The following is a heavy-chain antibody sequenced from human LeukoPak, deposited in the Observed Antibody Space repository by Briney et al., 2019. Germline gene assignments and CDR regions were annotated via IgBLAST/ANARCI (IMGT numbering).Heavy chain of an antibody. CDR1: GGTFSSYD. J-gene: IGHJ1*01. CDR3: ARGSIAAAGSNFQH. V-gene: IGHV1-8*02. D-gene: IGHD6-13*01. Sequence: ASVKVSCKASGGTFSSYDINWVRQSTGHGLEWMGWMNPNSGNTGYAQKFQGRVTMTRNTSISTAYMELSSLRSEDTAVYYCARGSIAAAGSNFQHWGQGTLVTVSS. CDR2: MNPNSGNT.